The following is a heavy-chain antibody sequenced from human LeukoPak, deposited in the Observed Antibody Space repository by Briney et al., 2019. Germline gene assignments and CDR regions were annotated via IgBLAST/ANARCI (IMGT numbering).Heavy chain of an antibody. CDR3: ARDRRSPHSAYDWGHLDS. CDR2: ISGSGSDT. J-gene: IGHJ4*02. V-gene: IGHV3-21*04. Sequence: GGSLRLSCAASGFTFSNYAMNWVRQAPGKGLESVSVISGSGSDTYYADSVKGRFTISRDNARNSLFLDMNSLRVEDTAVYYCARDRRSPHSAYDWGHLDSWGQGTLVAVSS. CDR1: GFTFSNYA. D-gene: IGHD5-12*01.